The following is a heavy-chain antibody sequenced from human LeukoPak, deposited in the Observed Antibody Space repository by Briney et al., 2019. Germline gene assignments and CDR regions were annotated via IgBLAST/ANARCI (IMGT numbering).Heavy chain of an antibody. D-gene: IGHD5-24*01. CDR1: GYTFASYW. CDR2: IYPGDSDT. J-gene: IGHJ3*02. Sequence: GESLKISCKGSGYTFASYWIGWVRQMPGQGLEWMGIIYPGDSDTRYSPSFQGQVTISADKSISTAYLQWSSLKASDTAMYFCARQGPDAGSTMAPFDIWGQGTMVTVSS. CDR3: ARQGPDAGSTMAPFDI. V-gene: IGHV5-51*01.